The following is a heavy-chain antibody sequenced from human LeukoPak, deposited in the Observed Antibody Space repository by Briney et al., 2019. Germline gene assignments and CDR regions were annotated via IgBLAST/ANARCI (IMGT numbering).Heavy chain of an antibody. V-gene: IGHV1-69*13. CDR2: IIPIFGTA. J-gene: IGHJ5*02. CDR1: GGTFSSYA. D-gene: IGHD1-26*01. Sequence: EASVKVSCKASGGTFSSYAISWVRQAPGQGLEWVGGIIPIFGTANYAQKFQGRVTITADESTSTAYMELSSLRSEDTAVYYCARGLVGATISWFDPWGQGTLVTVSS. CDR3: ARGLVGATISWFDP.